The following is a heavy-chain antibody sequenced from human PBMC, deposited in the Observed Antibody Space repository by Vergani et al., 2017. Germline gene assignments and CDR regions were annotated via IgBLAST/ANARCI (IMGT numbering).Heavy chain of an antibody. V-gene: IGHV4-4*02. J-gene: IGHJ4*02. CDR2: IYHSGST. CDR1: GGSISSRNW. D-gene: IGHD3-22*01. CDR3: ARVQYGKTMIVVRYFDY. Sequence: QVQLQESGPGLVKPSGTLSLTCAVSGGSISSRNWWSWVRQSPGKGLEWIGEIYHSGSTNDNPSLKSRVTISVHKSKNQFSLRLSSVTAADTAVYYCARVQYGKTMIVVRYFDYWGQGTLVTVSS.